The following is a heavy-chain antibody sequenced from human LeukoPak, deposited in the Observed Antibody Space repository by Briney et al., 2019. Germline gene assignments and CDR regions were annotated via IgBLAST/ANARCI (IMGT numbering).Heavy chain of an antibody. V-gene: IGHV1-2*02. Sequence: ASVRVSCKASGYTFTGYYMHWVRQAPGQGLEWMGWINPNSGGTNYAQKFQGRVTMTRDTSISTAYMELSRLRSDDTAVYYCATKWGVGATTSGAFDIWGQGTMVTVSS. D-gene: IGHD1-26*01. CDR3: ATKWGVGATTSGAFDI. CDR1: GYTFTGYY. J-gene: IGHJ3*02. CDR2: INPNSGGT.